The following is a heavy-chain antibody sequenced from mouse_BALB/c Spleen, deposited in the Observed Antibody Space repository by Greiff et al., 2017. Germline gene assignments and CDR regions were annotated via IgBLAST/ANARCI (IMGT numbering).Heavy chain of an antibody. CDR1: GFTFSSYG. CDR3: ARPNYDFSWFAY. Sequence: EVKLVESGGDLVKPGGSLKLSCAASGFTFSSYGMSWVRQTPDKRLEWVATISSGGSYTYYPDSVKGRFTISRDNAKNTLYLQMSSLKSEDTAMYYCARPNYDFSWFAYWGQGTLVTVSA. CDR2: ISSGGSYT. V-gene: IGHV5-6*02. D-gene: IGHD2-4*01. J-gene: IGHJ3*01.